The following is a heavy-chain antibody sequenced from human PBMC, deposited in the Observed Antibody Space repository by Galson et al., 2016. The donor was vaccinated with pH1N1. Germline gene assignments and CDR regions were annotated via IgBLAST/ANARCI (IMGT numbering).Heavy chain of an antibody. CDR1: GYSFTDYY. CDR2: IKHTGGDT. J-gene: IGHJ4*02. V-gene: IGHV1-46*01. CDR3: ARAPYSNYHYYYFDF. D-gene: IGHD4-11*01. Sequence: SVKVSCKASGYSFTDYYVHWIRQAPGQGLEWMAIIKHTGGDTTYAQNFQGRVFVTRDTSTSTVYMEVTSLRSEDTAVYYCARAPYSNYHYYYFDFWGQGTLVTVSS.